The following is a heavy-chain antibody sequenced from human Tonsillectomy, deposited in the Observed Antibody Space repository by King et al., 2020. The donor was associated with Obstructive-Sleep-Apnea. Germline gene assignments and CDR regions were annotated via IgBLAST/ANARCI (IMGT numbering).Heavy chain of an antibody. J-gene: IGHJ4*02. Sequence: QLVQSGAEVKKPGASVKVSCKGVGYTYSNYYMHWVRKAPVQGLEWMGIINPSGGSTRYAQKFKGRVTMTRDTTTRTVYMELSSLRSEDTAVYYCASDPGYHGSGSVGLFDYWGQGTLVTVSS. CDR2: INPSGGST. V-gene: IGHV1-46*01. CDR1: GYTYSNYY. CDR3: ASDPGYHGSGSVGLFDY. D-gene: IGHD3-10*01.